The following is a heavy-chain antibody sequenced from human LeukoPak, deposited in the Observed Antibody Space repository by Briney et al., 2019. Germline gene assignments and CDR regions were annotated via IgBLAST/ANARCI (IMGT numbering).Heavy chain of an antibody. V-gene: IGHV4-39*01. CDR3: GKQFIPDYGSASSFEY. CDR1: GGSFSSSSFY. Sequence: SETLSLTCTVSGGSFSSSSFYWGWIRQPPGMGLEWVGTIYYSGSTYYNPSLKGRVTISVDTSKIQFSLKVRSVTAADTAVYHCGKQFIPDYGSASSFEYWGQGILVTVSS. J-gene: IGHJ4*02. D-gene: IGHD3-10*01. CDR2: IYYSGST.